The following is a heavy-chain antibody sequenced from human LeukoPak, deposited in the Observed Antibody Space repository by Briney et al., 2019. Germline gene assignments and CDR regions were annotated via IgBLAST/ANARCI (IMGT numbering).Heavy chain of an antibody. CDR1: GFTFSSYA. CDR3: AKGSAARVYYFDY. D-gene: IGHD2-15*01. Sequence: GGSLSLSCAASGFTFSSYAMSWVRQAPGKGLEWVSAISGSGGSTYYADSVKGRFTISRDNSKNTLFLQMDSLRVEDTAVYYCAKGSAARVYYFDYWGQGTLVTVSS. J-gene: IGHJ4*02. V-gene: IGHV3-23*01. CDR2: ISGSGGST.